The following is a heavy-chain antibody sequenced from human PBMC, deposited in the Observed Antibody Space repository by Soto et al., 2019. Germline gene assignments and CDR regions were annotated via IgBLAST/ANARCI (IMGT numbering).Heavy chain of an antibody. J-gene: IGHJ4*02. CDR3: ARDWDFGVPGGSV. Sequence: SETLSLTCTVSGGSISSGGYYWSWIRQHPGKGLEWIGYIYYSGSTYYNPSLKSRVTISVDTSKNQFSLKLSSVTAADTAVYYCARDWDFGVPGGSVWGQGTLVTVSS. D-gene: IGHD3-3*01. V-gene: IGHV4-31*03. CDR2: IYYSGST. CDR1: GGSISSGGYY.